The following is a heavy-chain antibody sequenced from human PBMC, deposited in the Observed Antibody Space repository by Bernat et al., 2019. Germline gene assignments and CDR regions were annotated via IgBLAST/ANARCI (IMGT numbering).Heavy chain of an antibody. Sequence: QVQLQESGPGLVKPSGTLSLTCAVSGGSISSSNWWSWVHQPPGKGLEWIGEIYHSGSTNYNPSLKSRVTISVDKSKNQFSLKLSSVTAADTAVYYCARATYYYDSSGYIKYFQHWGQGTLVTVSS. J-gene: IGHJ1*01. D-gene: IGHD3-22*01. CDR3: ARATYYYDSSGYIKYFQH. CDR1: GGSISSSNW. CDR2: IYHSGST. V-gene: IGHV4-4*02.